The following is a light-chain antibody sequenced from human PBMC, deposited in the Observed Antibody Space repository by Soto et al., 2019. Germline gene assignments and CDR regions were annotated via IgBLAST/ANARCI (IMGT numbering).Light chain of an antibody. CDR1: QGISNY. Sequence: DFQMAESPSFLYASVGDRVTMTCRASQGISNYLAWYQQKPGKVPKLLIYAASTLQSGVPSRFSGSGSGTDFTLTISSLQPEEVATYYCQKYNSAPSTFSQGTKVDIK. CDR2: AAS. J-gene: IGKJ1*01. CDR3: QKYNSAPST. V-gene: IGKV1-27*01.